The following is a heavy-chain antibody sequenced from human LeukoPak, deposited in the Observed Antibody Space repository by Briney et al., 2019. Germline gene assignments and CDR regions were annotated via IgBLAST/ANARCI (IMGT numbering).Heavy chain of an antibody. CDR2: IYYSGST. V-gene: IGHV4-31*03. Sequence: SQTLSLTCTVSGGSISSGGYYWSWIRQHPGKGLEWIGYIYYSGSTYYNPSLRSRVTISVDTSKNQFSLKLSSVTAADTAVYYCARGLMGTYDYWGQGTLVTVSS. CDR3: ARGLMGTYDY. D-gene: IGHD1-14*01. J-gene: IGHJ4*02. CDR1: GGSISSGGYY.